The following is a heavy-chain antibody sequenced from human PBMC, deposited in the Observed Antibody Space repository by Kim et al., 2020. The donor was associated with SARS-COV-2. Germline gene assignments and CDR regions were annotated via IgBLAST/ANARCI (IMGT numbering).Heavy chain of an antibody. CDR2: IWYDGSNK. J-gene: IGHJ6*02. Sequence: GGSLRLSCAASGFTFSSYGMHWVRQAPGKGLEWVAVIWYDGSNKYYADSVKGRFTISRDNSKNTLYLQMNSLRAEDTGVYYCSAQQLVQGKDYYYYGMDVWGQGTTVTVSS. CDR3: SAQQLVQGKDYYYYGMDV. D-gene: IGHD6-13*01. V-gene: IGHV3-33*01. CDR1: GFTFSSYG.